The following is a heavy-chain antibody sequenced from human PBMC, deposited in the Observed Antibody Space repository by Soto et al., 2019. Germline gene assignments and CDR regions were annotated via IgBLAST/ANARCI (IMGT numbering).Heavy chain of an antibody. D-gene: IGHD5-12*01. V-gene: IGHV4-39*01. CDR1: GGSISSSSYY. Sequence: QLQLQESGPGLVKPSETLSLTCTVSGGSISSSSYYWGWIRQPPGKGLEWIGSIYYSGSTYYNPALKSRVTMSVDTSKNQFSLKLSSVTAADTAVYYCARVGATIVSDAFDIWGQGTMVTVSS. CDR2: IYYSGST. J-gene: IGHJ3*02. CDR3: ARVGATIVSDAFDI.